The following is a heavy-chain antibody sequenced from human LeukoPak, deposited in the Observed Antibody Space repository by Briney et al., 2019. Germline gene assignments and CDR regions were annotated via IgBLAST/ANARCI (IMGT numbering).Heavy chain of an antibody. D-gene: IGHD3-10*01. CDR1: GGTFSSYA. CDR3: ARDGRIPTARGQRAFDI. V-gene: IGHV1-69*13. CDR2: IIPIFGTA. J-gene: IGHJ3*02. Sequence: GASVKVSCKASGGTFSSYAISWVRQAPGQGLEWMGGIIPIFGTANYAQKFQGRVTITADESTSTAYMELSSLRSEDTAVYYCARDGRIPTARGQRAFDIWGQGTMVTVSS.